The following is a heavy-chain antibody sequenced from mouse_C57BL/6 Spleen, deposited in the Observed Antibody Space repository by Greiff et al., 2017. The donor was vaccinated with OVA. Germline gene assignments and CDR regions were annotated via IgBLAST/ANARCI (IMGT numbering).Heavy chain of an antibody. CDR2: INPNNGGT. V-gene: IGHV1-26*01. Sequence: EVQLQQSGPELVKPGASVKISCKASGYTFTDYYMNWVKQSHGKSLEWIGDINPNNGGTSYNQKFKGKATLTVDKSSSTAYMELRSLTSEDSAVYYCARWDSSGSLDYWGQGTTLTVSS. D-gene: IGHD3-2*02. J-gene: IGHJ2*01. CDR3: ARWDSSGSLDY. CDR1: GYTFTDYY.